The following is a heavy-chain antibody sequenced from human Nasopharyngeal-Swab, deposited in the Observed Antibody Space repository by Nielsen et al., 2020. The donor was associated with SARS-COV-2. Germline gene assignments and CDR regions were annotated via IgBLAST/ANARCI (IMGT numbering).Heavy chain of an antibody. CDR1: GFTFTNYW. D-gene: IGHD3-22*01. CDR3: ARVLDYYDSSGYDTWDVFAL. J-gene: IGHJ3*01. V-gene: IGHV3-74*01. Sequence: GGSLRLSCAVSGFTFTNYWMHWVRRTPGKGLVRVSRINIDGSRTGYADSVKGRFTISRDNAKNTLFLQMNSLRAEDTAVYYCARVLDYYDSSGYDTWDVFALWGQGTMVTVSS. CDR2: INIDGSRT.